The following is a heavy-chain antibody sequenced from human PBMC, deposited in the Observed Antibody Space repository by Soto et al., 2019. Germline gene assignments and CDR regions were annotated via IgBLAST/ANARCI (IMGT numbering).Heavy chain of an antibody. CDR2: MNPNSGNT. V-gene: IGHV1-8*01. CDR1: GYTFTSYD. Sequence: ASVKVSCKASGYTFTSYDINWVRQATGQGLEWMGWMNPNSGNTGYAQKFQGRVTMTSNTSISTAYMELSSLRSEDTAVYYCASPSPGDDAFDIWGQGTMVTVSS. CDR3: ASPSPGDDAFDI. J-gene: IGHJ3*02. D-gene: IGHD3-16*01.